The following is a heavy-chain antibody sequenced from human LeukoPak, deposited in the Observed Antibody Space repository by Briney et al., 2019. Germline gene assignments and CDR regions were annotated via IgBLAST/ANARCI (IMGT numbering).Heavy chain of an antibody. CDR3: QVGVVGPSAFDI. CDR2: IIPILGIA. CDR1: GGTFSSYA. V-gene: IGHV1-69*04. J-gene: IGHJ3*02. Sequence: SVKVSCKASGGTFSSYAISWVRQAPGQGLEWMGRIIPILGIANYAQKFQGRVTTTADKSTSTAYMELSSLRSEDTAVYYCQVGVVGPSAFDIWGQGTMVTVSS. D-gene: IGHD2-15*01.